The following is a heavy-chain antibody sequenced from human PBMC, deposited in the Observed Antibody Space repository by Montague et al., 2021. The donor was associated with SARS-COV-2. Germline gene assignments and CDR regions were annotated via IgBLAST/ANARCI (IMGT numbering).Heavy chain of an antibody. Sequence: PLSLTCTVSGGSISSGSYYWNWIRQPAGKGLEWIGRIYTSGSTNYNPSLKSRVTISVDTSKNQFSLKLSSVTAADTAVYYCARESLHLTGYYNDYFDYWGQGTLVTVSS. CDR2: IYTSGST. J-gene: IGHJ4*02. V-gene: IGHV4-61*02. CDR1: GGSISSGSYY. D-gene: IGHD3-9*01. CDR3: ARESLHLTGYYNDYFDY.